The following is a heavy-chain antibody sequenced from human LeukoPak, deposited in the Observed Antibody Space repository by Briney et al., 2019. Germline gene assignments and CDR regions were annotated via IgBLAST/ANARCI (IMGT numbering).Heavy chain of an antibody. D-gene: IGHD3-10*01. CDR3: ARALLWFGELLAVCAFDI. CDR1: GYSFTSHY. Sequence: ASVKVSCKASGYSFTSHYMHWVRQAPGQGLEWLGLINPTGSSTLYAQKFQGRVTMTRDMSTTTDYMELSSLRSDDTAVYYCARALLWFGELLAVCAFDIWGQGTMVTVSS. V-gene: IGHV1-46*01. CDR2: INPTGSST. J-gene: IGHJ3*02.